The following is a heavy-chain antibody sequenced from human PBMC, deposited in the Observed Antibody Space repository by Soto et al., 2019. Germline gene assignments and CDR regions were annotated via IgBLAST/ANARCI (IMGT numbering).Heavy chain of an antibody. J-gene: IGHJ4*02. CDR3: ARWDYGDYARFDY. V-gene: IGHV1-8*01. Sequence: QVQLVQSGAEVKKSGASVKVSSKASGYTFTSHDINWLRQATGQGLEWMGWMNPNSGNTGYAQKFKGRVTMTRNTSISTAYMELSSLRSEDTAVYYCARWDYGDYARFDYWGQGTLVTVSS. CDR2: MNPNSGNT. CDR1: GYTFTSHD. D-gene: IGHD4-17*01.